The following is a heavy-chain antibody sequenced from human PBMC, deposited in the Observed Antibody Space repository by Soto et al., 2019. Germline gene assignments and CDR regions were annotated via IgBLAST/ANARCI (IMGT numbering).Heavy chain of an antibody. CDR3: ARHRNFIVGRNRRFDL. CDR1: GGFVSSSNDYY. CDR2: ISYGGET. D-gene: IGHD1-26*01. J-gene: IGHJ4*02. V-gene: IGHV4-39*01. Sequence: PSETLSLTCTVSGGFVSSSNDYYWGWLRQSPGKGVEWIGSISYGGETYYNPSLKSQVIISVDTSKIQLSLKLNSVTAADAAVYYCARHRNFIVGRNRRFDLWGQGTLVTVS.